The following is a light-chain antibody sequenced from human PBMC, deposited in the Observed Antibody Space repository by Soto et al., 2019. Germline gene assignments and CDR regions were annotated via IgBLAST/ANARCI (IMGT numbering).Light chain of an antibody. CDR2: EVT. J-gene: IGLJ3*02. CDR3: SSYTSSSALGV. CDR1: SSDIGIFNY. Sequence: QSALTQPASVSGSPGQSINISCSGTSSDIGIFNYVSWYQQHPGKAPKLIIYEVTNRPSGVSDRFSGSKSGSTASLNISGLQADDEADYYCSSYTSSSALGVFGGGAKLTVL. V-gene: IGLV2-14*01.